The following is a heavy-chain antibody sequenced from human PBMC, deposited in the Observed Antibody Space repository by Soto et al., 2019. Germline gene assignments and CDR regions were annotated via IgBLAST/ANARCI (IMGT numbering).Heavy chain of an antibody. V-gene: IGHV1-2*02. J-gene: IGHJ4*02. CDR1: GYTFTGYY. D-gene: IGHD3-16*01. Sequence: ASVKVSCKASGYTFTGYYIHWVRQAPGQGLGWMGWINPNSVGTNYAQKFQGRVTMTSDTSINTAYMELNGLRSDDTAVYFCARASSLDYWGQGTQVTVSS. CDR2: INPNSVGT. CDR3: ARASSLDY.